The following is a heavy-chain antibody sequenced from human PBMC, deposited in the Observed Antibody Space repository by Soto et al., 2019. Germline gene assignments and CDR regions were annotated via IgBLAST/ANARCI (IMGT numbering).Heavy chain of an antibody. V-gene: IGHV2-5*01. CDR1: GFSFTTAGVA. CDR2: IYYNDDR. J-gene: IGHJ4*02. Sequence: FGPTLVNPTQTLTLTCTFSGFSFTTAGVAVGWIRQTPGGALEWLTLIYYNDDRRFSPSLKTRLTITGDTSKNQVVLSLTNVDPGDTATYFCAHSDGGYEIIYFDFWGQGIQVTVSS. D-gene: IGHD5-12*01. CDR3: AHSDGGYEIIYFDF.